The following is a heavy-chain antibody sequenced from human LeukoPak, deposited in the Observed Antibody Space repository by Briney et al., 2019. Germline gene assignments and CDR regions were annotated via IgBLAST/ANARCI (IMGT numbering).Heavy chain of an antibody. CDR3: AHRQQLSSFWVSNKANDAFDI. D-gene: IGHD6-13*01. CDR2: IYWDDDK. CDR1: GFSLSTSGGG. J-gene: IGHJ3*02. V-gene: IGHV2-5*02. Sequence: SGPTLVKPTQTLTLTCTFSGFSLSTSGGGVGWIRQPPGKALEWLALIYWDDDKRSSPSLKSRLTITKDTSKNQVVLTLTNMDPVDTATYYCAHRQQLSSFWVSNKANDAFDIWGQGTMVTVSS.